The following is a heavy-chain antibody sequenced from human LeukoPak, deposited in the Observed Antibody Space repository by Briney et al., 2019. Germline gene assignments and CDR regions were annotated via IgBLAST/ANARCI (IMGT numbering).Heavy chain of an antibody. V-gene: IGHV3-23*01. CDR2: ISGGGGGT. D-gene: IGHD1-26*01. CDR3: VKDLGRYRNNCFDY. Sequence: GGSLRLSCAASGFTFSSYAMSWVRQAPEKGLEWVSTISGGGGGTYYADAGKGRFTITRDDSKNTLYLQMNSLRAEDTAVYYCVKDLGRYRNNCFDYWGQGTLVTVSS. J-gene: IGHJ4*02. CDR1: GFTFSSYA.